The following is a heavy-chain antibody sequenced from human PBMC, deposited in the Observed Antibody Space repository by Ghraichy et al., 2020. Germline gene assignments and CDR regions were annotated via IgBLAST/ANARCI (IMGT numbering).Heavy chain of an antibody. J-gene: IGHJ6*02. Sequence: GGSLRLSCAASGFTFSSYSMNWVRQAPGKGLEWVSSISVSSTYFYYADSMRGRFTISRDNAKNSLYLQMNNLRAEDTAVYYCARAVQYYYYGMDVWGQGTTVTVSS. D-gene: IGHD1-1*01. CDR1: GFTFSSYS. CDR2: ISVSSTYF. CDR3: ARAVQYYYYGMDV. V-gene: IGHV3-21*06.